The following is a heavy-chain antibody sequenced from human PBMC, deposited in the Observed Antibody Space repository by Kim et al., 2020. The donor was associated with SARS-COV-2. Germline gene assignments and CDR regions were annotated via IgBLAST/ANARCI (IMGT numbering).Heavy chain of an antibody. CDR2: ISGGGGSS. J-gene: IGHJ4*02. D-gene: IGHD3-22*01. V-gene: IGHV3-23*01. CDR3: TKDLDDISDNYYALIPKFFDY. CDR1: GFTFSSYG. Sequence: GGSLRLSCAASGFTFSSYGMTWVRQAPGKGLEWVSGISGGGGSSYYADSVKGRFTISRDNSKNTLYLQMNSLRAEDTAVYYCTKDLDDISDNYYALIPKFFDYWGQGTLVTVSA.